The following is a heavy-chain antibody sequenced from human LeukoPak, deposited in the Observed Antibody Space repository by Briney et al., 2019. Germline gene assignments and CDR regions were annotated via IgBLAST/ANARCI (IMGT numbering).Heavy chain of an antibody. Sequence: PSETLSLTCTVSGGSISSSSYYWGWIRQPPGKGLEWIGSIYYSGSTYYNPSLKSRVTISIDTSKNQFSLKLSSVTAADTAVYYCARRGKLYYYYYYYMDVWGKGTTVTISS. J-gene: IGHJ6*03. CDR2: IYYSGST. V-gene: IGHV4-39*07. CDR3: ARRGKLYYYYYYYMDV. D-gene: IGHD5-18*01. CDR1: GGSISSSSYY.